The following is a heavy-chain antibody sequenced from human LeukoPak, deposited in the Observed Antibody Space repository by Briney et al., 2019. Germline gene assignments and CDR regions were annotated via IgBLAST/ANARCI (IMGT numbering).Heavy chain of an antibody. CDR1: GYTFTSYY. CDR3: ARGLGNYYDSSGLEGYFDY. J-gene: IGHJ4*02. Sequence: GASVKVSCKASGYTFTSYYMHWVRQAPGQGLEWMGIINPSGISTTYAQKFQGRVTMTRDTSTSTVYMELSSLRSEDTAVYYCARGLGNYYDSSGLEGYFDYWGQGTLVTVSS. D-gene: IGHD3-22*01. CDR2: INPSGIST. V-gene: IGHV1-46*01.